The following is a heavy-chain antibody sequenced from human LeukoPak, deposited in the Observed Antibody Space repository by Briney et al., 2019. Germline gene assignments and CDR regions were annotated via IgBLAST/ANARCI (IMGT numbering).Heavy chain of an antibody. Sequence: SVKVSCKASGGTFSTHGISWVRQAPGQGLEWMGRIIPIFGTTNYAQSFQGRVTITADKSTSTVHMDLSSLRSEDTAVYYCARGFGVDYYYYMDVWDEGTTVIVSS. D-gene: IGHD3-3*01. CDR3: ARGFGVDYYYYMDV. CDR1: GGTFSTHG. V-gene: IGHV1-69*06. J-gene: IGHJ6*03. CDR2: IIPIFGTT.